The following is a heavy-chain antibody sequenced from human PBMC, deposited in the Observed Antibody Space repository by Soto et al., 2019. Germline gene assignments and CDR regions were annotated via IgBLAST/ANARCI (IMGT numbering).Heavy chain of an antibody. CDR1: GFTFSSNG. CDR3: ARLRGWSFDY. V-gene: IGHV3-33*01. J-gene: IGHJ4*02. CDR2: IWYDGSQK. Sequence: VPLVESGGGVVQPGRSLRLSCAASGFTFSSNGMQWVRQAPGKGLEWVAVIWYDGSQKYYADSVKGRFTISRENSKNMLYLQMNSLRAEDTAMYYCARLRGWSFDYWGQGTLVTVSS.